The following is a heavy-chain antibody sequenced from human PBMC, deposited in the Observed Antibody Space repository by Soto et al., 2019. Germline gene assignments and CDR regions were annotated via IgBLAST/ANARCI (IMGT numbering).Heavy chain of an antibody. CDR3: TTDSYYDFWSGYYTHPYYGMDV. V-gene: IGHV3-74*01. CDR2: INSDGSST. Sequence: PGGSLRLSCAASGFTCSSYWLHWVRQAPGKGLVWVSRINSDGSSTSYADSVKGRFTISRDNAKNTLYLQMNSLRAEDTAVYYCTTDSYYDFWSGYYTHPYYGMDVWGQGTTVTVSS. J-gene: IGHJ6*02. CDR1: GFTCSSYW. D-gene: IGHD3-3*01.